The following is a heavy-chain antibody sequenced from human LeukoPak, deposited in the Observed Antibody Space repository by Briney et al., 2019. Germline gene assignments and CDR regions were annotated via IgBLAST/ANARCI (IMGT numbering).Heavy chain of an antibody. J-gene: IGHJ2*01. CDR3: AGPLKSIAARYFDL. V-gene: IGHV3-74*01. D-gene: IGHD6-6*01. Sequence: GGSPRLSCAASGFTFSSYWMHWVRQAPGQGLVWVSRINSDGSLTRYADSVKGRFTISRDNAKNTLYLQMNSLRAEDTAVYYCAGPLKSIAARYFDLWGRGTLVTVSS. CDR2: INSDGSLT. CDR1: GFTFSSYW.